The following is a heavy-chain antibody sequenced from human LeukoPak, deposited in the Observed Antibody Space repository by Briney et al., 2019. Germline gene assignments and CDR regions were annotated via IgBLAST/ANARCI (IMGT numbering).Heavy chain of an antibody. V-gene: IGHV3-21*01. CDR3: ARHEPVITLSSYYYGMDV. CDR1: GFTFSTYS. J-gene: IGHJ6*02. D-gene: IGHD1-14*01. Sequence: PGGSLRLSCAASGFTFSTYSMNWVRQAPGKGLEWVSSISTSSTYIYYADSVKDRFTISRDNAKNSLYLQMNSLRAEDTAVYYCARHEPVITLSSYYYGMDVWGPGTTVTVSS. CDR2: ISTSSTYI.